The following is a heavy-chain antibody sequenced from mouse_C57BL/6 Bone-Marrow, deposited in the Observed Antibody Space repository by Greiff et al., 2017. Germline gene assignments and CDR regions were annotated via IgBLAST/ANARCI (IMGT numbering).Heavy chain of an antibody. D-gene: IGHD2-5*01. CDR2: IDPENGDT. J-gene: IGHJ3*01. Sequence: EVQLQQSGAELVRPGASVKLSCTASGFNIKDDYMHWVKQRPEQGLEWIGWIDPENGDTEYASKFQGKATITADTSSNTAYQQLSSLTSEDTAVYYCTTGYYSNSWFAYWGQGTLVTVSA. V-gene: IGHV14-4*01. CDR1: GFNIKDDY. CDR3: TTGYYSNSWFAY.